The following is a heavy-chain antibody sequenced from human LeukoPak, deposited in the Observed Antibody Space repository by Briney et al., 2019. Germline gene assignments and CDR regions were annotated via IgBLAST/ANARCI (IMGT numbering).Heavy chain of an antibody. Sequence: PGGSLRLSCAASGFTFSSYGMSWVRQAPGKGLEWVSAISGSGGSTYYADSVKGRFAISRDNSKNTLYLQMNSLRAEDTAVYYCAKDKRPYSGYVPFDYWGQGTLVTVSS. CDR1: GFTFSSYG. CDR3: AKDKRPYSGYVPFDY. CDR2: ISGSGGST. J-gene: IGHJ4*02. V-gene: IGHV3-23*01. D-gene: IGHD5-12*01.